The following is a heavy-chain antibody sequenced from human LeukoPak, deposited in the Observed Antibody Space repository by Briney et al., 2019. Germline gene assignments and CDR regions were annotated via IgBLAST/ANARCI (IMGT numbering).Heavy chain of an antibody. V-gene: IGHV3-30*03. D-gene: IGHD4-23*01. CDR3: LYGGNSGSDY. Sequence: GRSLRLSCAASGFTFSSYGMHWVRQAPGKGLEWVAVISYDGSNKYYADSVKGRFTISRDNSKNTLYLQMNSLRAEDTAVYYCLYGGNSGSDYWGQGTLVTVSS. CDR2: ISYDGSNK. CDR1: GFTFSSYG. J-gene: IGHJ4*02.